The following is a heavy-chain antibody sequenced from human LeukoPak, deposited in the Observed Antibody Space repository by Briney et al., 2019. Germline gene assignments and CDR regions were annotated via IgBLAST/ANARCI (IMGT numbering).Heavy chain of an antibody. CDR2: IRYDGSNK. Sequence: GGSLRLSCAASGFTFSSYGMHWVRQAPGKGLEWVAFIRYDGSNKYYADSVKGRFTISRDNSKNTLYLQMNSLRAEDTAVYYCAKDAYRLRFLEWDGFDYWGQGTLVTVSS. J-gene: IGHJ4*02. CDR3: AKDAYRLRFLEWDGFDY. CDR1: GFTFSSYG. V-gene: IGHV3-30*02. D-gene: IGHD3-3*01.